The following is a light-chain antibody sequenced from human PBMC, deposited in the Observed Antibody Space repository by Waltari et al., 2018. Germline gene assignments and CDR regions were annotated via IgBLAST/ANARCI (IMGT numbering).Light chain of an antibody. CDR2: DTS. CDR3: QQRRNWPLT. V-gene: IGKV3-11*01. CDR1: QSIHNY. J-gene: IGKJ4*01. Sequence: DIVLTQSPATQSLSPGERATLSCRASQSIHNYLAWYQQKPGQAPRHLIYDTSNRATGISARFSGSGFGTDFTLTISSLEPEDFAVYYCQQRRNWPLTFGGGTKVEIK.